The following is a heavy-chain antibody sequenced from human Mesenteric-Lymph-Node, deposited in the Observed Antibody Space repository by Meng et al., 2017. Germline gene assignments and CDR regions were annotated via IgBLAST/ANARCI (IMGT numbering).Heavy chain of an antibody. CDR3: ARGLRGPDY. V-gene: IGHV3-74*01. CDR2: VNNDGTNA. Sequence: GELGASGGGLVTPGGSLRLSCGVSGFTFSSYWMHWVRQAPGKGLVWVSRVNNDGTNAVYADSVRGRFTISRDNAENTLCLQMNSLRAEDTAVYFCARGLRGPDYWGQGTLVTVSS. D-gene: IGHD2-21*01. CDR1: GFTFSSYW. J-gene: IGHJ4*02.